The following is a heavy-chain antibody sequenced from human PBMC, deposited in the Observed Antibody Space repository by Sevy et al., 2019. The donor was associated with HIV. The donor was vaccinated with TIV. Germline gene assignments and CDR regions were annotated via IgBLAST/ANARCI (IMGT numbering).Heavy chain of an antibody. V-gene: IGHV4-4*07. Sequence: SETLSLTCTVSGDSMNRHYWAWLRQPAGKGLEWIGRIYTNGRATYNPSLKSRVTISIDTSSNQFSLTLRSVTAAATAVYYCATDDDCESNSCFSHYYALDVWGQGTTVTVSS. CDR3: ATDDDCESNSCFSHYYALDV. CDR2: IYTNGRA. D-gene: IGHD2-21*01. CDR1: GDSMNRHY. J-gene: IGHJ6*02.